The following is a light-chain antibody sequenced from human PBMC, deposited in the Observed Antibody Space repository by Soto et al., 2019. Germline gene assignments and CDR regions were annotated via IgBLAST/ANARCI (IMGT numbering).Light chain of an antibody. CDR1: QNISSY. J-gene: IGKJ1*01. Sequence: IVWTQSPATLSLSPGKRATLSCRASQNISSYLIWYQQKPGQAPRLLIYGASTRATGIPARFSGSGSGTEFTLPISSLQSEDFVVYYCQQYNNWPRTFGQGTKVDIK. CDR3: QQYNNWPRT. V-gene: IGKV3-15*01. CDR2: GAS.